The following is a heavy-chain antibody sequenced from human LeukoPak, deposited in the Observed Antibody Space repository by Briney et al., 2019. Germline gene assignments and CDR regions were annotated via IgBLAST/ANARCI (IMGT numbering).Heavy chain of an antibody. V-gene: IGHV3-23*01. J-gene: IGHJ4*02. CDR1: GFTFNNYA. D-gene: IGHD4/OR15-4a*01. CDR2: ISGDGVSP. CDR3: ARDPGAFPYFFDC. Sequence: PGGSLRLSCAASGFTFNNYALTWVRQTPGKGLECVSAISGDGVSPYYADSVRGRFTISRDNSKNTLYLQMNSLRFEDTAVYFCARDPGAFPYFFDCWGQGTLVTVSS.